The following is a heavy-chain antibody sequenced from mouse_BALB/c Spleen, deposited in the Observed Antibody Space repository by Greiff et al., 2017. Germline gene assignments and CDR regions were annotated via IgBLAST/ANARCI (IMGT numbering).Heavy chain of an antibody. CDR2: IWAGGST. Sequence: VKVVESGPGLVAPSQSLSITCTVSGFSLTSYGVHWVRQPPGKGLEWLGVIWAGGSTNYNSALMSRLSISKDNSKSQVFLKMNSLQTDDTAMYYCARDGDDYDEAWFAYWGQGTLVTVSA. CDR1: GFSLTSYG. J-gene: IGHJ3*01. V-gene: IGHV2-9*02. D-gene: IGHD2-4*01. CDR3: ARDGDDYDEAWFAY.